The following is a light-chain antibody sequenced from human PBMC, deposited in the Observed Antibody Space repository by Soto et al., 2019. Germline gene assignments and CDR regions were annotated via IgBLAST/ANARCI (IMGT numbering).Light chain of an antibody. CDR1: GNDVGAYNY. J-gene: IGLJ1*01. CDR3: GSWDSSLSAYV. V-gene: IGLV2-11*01. Sequence: QSALTQPRSVSGSPGQSVTISCTGTGNDVGAYNYVSWYQQHPGRPPKLLIYGVVRWPSGVPDRFSGSKSGNTASLTISGLQAEDEADYYCGSWDSSLSAYVFGTGTKGTVL. CDR2: GVV.